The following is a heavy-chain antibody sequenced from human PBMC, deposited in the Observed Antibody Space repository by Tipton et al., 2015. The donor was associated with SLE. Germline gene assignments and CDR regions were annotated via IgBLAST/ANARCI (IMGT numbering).Heavy chain of an antibody. Sequence: TLSLTCTVSGGSISSYYWSWIQQPPGKGLEWIGYIYYSGSTNYNPSLKSRVTISVDTSKNQFSLKLSSVTAADTAVYYCARHPAAWSGLYYYYYYMDVWGKGTTVTVSS. J-gene: IGHJ6*03. CDR2: IYYSGST. V-gene: IGHV4-59*01. CDR1: GGSISSYY. CDR3: ARHPAAWSGLYYYYYYMDV. D-gene: IGHD3-3*01.